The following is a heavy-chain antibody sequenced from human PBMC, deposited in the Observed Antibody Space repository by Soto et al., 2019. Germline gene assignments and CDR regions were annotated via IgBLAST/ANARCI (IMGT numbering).Heavy chain of an antibody. D-gene: IGHD3-3*01. CDR3: ARDRVLRFLEWLPGSNWFDP. CDR2: ISSSSSYI. J-gene: IGHJ5*02. Sequence: GGSLRLSCAASGFTFSSYSMNWVRQAPGKGLEWVSSISSSSSYIYYADSVKGRFTISRDNAKNSLYLQMNSLRAEDTAVYYCARDRVLRFLEWLPGSNWFDPWGQGTLVTVSS. V-gene: IGHV3-21*01. CDR1: GFTFSSYS.